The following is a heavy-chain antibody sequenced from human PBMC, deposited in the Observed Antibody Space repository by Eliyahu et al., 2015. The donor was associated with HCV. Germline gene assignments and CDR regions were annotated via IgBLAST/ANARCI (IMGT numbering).Heavy chain of an antibody. J-gene: IGHJ3*01. Sequence: QVQLVESGGXVVQPGRSLGLXXAGSGFNLXDYGMHWVRQAPGKGLEWVTLVSSAGVKDYAASVKGRFTISRDESKNTLFLKMDSLRVEDTAVYYCVRANYEYIEAFDVWGRGTLVTVSS. V-gene: IGHV3-30*04. D-gene: IGHD3-3*01. CDR1: GFNLXDYG. CDR3: VRANYEYIEAFDV. CDR2: VSSAGVK.